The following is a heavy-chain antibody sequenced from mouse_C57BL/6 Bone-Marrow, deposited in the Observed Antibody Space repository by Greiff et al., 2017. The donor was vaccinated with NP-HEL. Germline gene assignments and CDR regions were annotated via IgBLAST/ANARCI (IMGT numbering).Heavy chain of an antibody. J-gene: IGHJ4*01. D-gene: IGHD2-5*01. CDR3: AREGGRYSNYADGDY. CDR1: GYTFTSYG. V-gene: IGHV1-81*01. CDR2: IYPRSGNT. Sequence: VQLQQSGAELARPGASVKLSCKASGYTFTSYGISWVKQRTGQGLEWIGEIYPRSGNTYYNEKFKGKATLTADKSSSTAYMELRSLTSDDSAVYFCAREGGRYSNYADGDYWGQGTSVTVSS.